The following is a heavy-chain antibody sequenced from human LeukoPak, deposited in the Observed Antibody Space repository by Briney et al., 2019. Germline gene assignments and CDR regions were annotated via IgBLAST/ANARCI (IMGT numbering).Heavy chain of an antibody. CDR3: ARHHTAAASFDY. CDR1: GFTFTTYA. Sequence: NPGGSLRLSCAASGFTFTTYAMHWVCQAPGKGLDWVAVISYDGSDKYYADSVKGRFTISRDNSKNTLYLQMNSLRAEDTAVYYCARHHTAAASFDYWGQGTLVTVSS. D-gene: IGHD6-13*01. J-gene: IGHJ4*02. CDR2: ISYDGSDK. V-gene: IGHV3-30-3*01.